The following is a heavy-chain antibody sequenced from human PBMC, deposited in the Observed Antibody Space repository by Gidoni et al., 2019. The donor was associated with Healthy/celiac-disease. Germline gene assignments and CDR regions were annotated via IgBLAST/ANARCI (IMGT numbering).Heavy chain of an antibody. CDR1: GFTFGDYT. J-gene: IGHJ3*02. CDR2: IRSKAYGGTT. D-gene: IGHD3-22*01. CDR3: TRAKGYYDSSGYFLRPDAFDI. Sequence: EVQLVESGGGLVQPGRSLRLSCTASGFTFGDYTMSWFRQAPGKGLEWVGFIRSKAYGGTTEYAASVKGRFTISRDDSKSIAYLQMNSLKTEDTAVYYCTRAKGYYDSSGYFLRPDAFDIWGQGTMVTVSS. V-gene: IGHV3-49*03.